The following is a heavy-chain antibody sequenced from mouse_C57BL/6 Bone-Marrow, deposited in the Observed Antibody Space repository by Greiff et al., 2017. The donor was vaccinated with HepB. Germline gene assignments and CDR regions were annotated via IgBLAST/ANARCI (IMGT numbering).Heavy chain of an antibody. CDR1: GYSITSGYY. CDR3: ARGYDSYYFDY. V-gene: IGHV3-6*01. J-gene: IGHJ2*01. CDR2: ISYDGSN. D-gene: IGHD2-3*01. Sequence: EVQLQESGPGLVKPSQSLSLTCSVTGYSITSGYYWNWIRQFPGNKLEWMGYISYDGSNNYNPSLKNRFSITRDTSKNQFFLKLNSVTTEDTATYYCARGYDSYYFDYWGQGTTLTVSS.